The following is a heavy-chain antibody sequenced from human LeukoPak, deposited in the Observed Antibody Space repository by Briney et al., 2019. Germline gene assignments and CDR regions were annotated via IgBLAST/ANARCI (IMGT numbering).Heavy chain of an antibody. Sequence: GGSLRLSCAASGFTFSSYAMSWVRQAPGKGLEWVSAISGSGGSTYYADSVKGRFTISRDNSKNTLYLQMNSLRAKDTAVYYCAKDLYDILTGYYPDYWGQGTLVTVSS. CDR2: ISGSGGST. V-gene: IGHV3-23*01. CDR1: GFTFSSYA. D-gene: IGHD3-9*01. CDR3: AKDLYDILTGYYPDY. J-gene: IGHJ4*02.